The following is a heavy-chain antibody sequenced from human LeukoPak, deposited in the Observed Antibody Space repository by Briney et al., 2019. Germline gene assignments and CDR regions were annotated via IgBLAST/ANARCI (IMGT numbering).Heavy chain of an antibody. CDR2: IRSKAYGGTT. V-gene: IGHV3-49*04. CDR3: IYSQSGNVPSIDY. CDR1: GFTFGDYA. Sequence: GGSLRLSCTASGFTFGDYAMSWVRQAPGKGLEWVGFIRSKAYGGTTEYAASVKGRFTISRDDSKSIAYLQMNSLKTEDTGVYYCIYSQSGNVPSIDYWGQGTLVTVSS. J-gene: IGHJ4*02. D-gene: IGHD4-23*01.